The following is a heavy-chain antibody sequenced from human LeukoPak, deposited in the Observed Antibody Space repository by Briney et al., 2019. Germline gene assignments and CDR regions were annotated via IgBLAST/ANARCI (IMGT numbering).Heavy chain of an antibody. J-gene: IGHJ3*02. D-gene: IGHD6-19*01. CDR1: GLTFSSYP. CDR2: IGHDGGAH. V-gene: IGHV3-30*04. CDR3: AKEGRSSGRAGTFDI. Sequence: GGSLRLSCAASGLTFSSYPMHWVRQAPGKGLEWVAVIGHDGGAHTYADSVKGRFTISRDNSQNTLYLQMNSLRPDDTAVYYCAKEGRSSGRAGTFDIRGQGTVVTVSS.